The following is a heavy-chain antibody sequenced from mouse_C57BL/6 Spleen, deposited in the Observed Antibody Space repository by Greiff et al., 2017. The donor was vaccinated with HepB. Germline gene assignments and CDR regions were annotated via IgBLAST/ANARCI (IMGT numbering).Heavy chain of an antibody. V-gene: IGHV3-6*01. Sequence: VQLKESGPGLVKPSQSLSLTCSVTGYSITSGYYWNWIRQFPGNKLEWMGYISYDGSNNYNPSLKNRISITRDTSKNQFFLKLNSVTTEDTATYYCASLYDYDRGYYAMDYWGQGTSVTVSS. CDR3: ASLYDYDRGYYAMDY. J-gene: IGHJ4*01. CDR1: GYSITSGYY. D-gene: IGHD2-4*01. CDR2: ISYDGSN.